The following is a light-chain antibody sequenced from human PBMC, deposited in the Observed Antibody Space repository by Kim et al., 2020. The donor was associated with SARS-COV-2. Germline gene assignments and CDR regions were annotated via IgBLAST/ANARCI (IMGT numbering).Light chain of an antibody. CDR1: QSVLYSSNNKNY. Sequence: DIVMTQSPDSLAVSLGERATINCKSSQSVLYSSNNKNYLAWYQQKPGQPPKLLIYWASTRESGVPDRFCGSGSGTDFTLTISSLQTEDVAVYYCQQYYSTPGTFGQGTRLEI. CDR2: WAS. CDR3: QQYYSTPGT. V-gene: IGKV4-1*01. J-gene: IGKJ2*01.